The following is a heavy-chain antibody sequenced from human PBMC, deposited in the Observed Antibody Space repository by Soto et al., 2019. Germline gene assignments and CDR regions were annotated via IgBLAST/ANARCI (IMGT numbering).Heavy chain of an antibody. V-gene: IGHV1-3*01. D-gene: IGHD2-21*02. CDR2: INAGNGNT. CDR1: GYTFTSYA. CDR3: ARAGCGGDCSFDY. Sequence: ASVKVSCKASGYTFTSYAMHWVRQAPGQRLEWMGWINAGNGNTKYSQKFQGRVTITRDTSASTAYMELSSLRSEDTAVYYCARAGCGGDCSFDYWGQGTLVTVSS. J-gene: IGHJ4*02.